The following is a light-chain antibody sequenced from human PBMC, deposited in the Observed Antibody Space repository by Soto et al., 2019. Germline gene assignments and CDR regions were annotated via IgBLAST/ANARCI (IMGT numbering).Light chain of an antibody. CDR1: SSDVGGYNY. J-gene: IGLJ1*01. Sequence: QSVLTQPASVSGSPEQSITISCTGTSSDVGGYNYVSWYQRHPGKAPKLMIYEVSKRPSGVPDRFSGSKSGNTASLTVSGLQAEDEADYYCSSYAGRNSLYVFGTGTKLTVL. CDR2: EVS. CDR3: SSYAGRNSLYV. V-gene: IGLV2-8*01.